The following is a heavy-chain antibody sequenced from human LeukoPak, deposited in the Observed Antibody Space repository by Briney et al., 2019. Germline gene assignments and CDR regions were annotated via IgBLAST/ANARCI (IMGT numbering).Heavy chain of an antibody. J-gene: IGHJ6*02. Sequence: SETLSLTCTVSGGSISSSSYYWGWIRQPPGQGLEWIGSIYYSGSTYYNPSLKSRVTISVDTSKNQFSLKLSPVTAADTAVYYCARHRVSYGMDVWGQGTTVTVSS. V-gene: IGHV4-39*01. CDR2: IYYSGST. D-gene: IGHD2-8*01. CDR1: GGSISSSSYY. CDR3: ARHRVSYGMDV.